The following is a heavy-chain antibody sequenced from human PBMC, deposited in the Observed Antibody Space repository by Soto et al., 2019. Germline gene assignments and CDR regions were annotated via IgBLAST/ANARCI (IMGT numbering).Heavy chain of an antibody. D-gene: IGHD4-17*01. CDR3: ARDLRLDY. Sequence: QVQLQESGPGLVKPSETLSLTCTVSGGSIISYYWSWIRQPPGKGLEWIGYIYYSGSTNYNPSLKIRVTISVDTSKNQFSLKLSSVTAADTAVYYCARDLRLDYWGQGTLVTVSS. V-gene: IGHV4-59*01. J-gene: IGHJ4*02. CDR1: GGSIISYY. CDR2: IYYSGST.